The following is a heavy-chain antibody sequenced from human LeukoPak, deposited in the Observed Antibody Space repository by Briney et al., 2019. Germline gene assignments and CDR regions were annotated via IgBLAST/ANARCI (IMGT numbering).Heavy chain of an antibody. CDR2: IYYSGST. D-gene: IGHD6-6*01. CDR1: GGSISSYY. J-gene: IGHJ5*02. CDR3: ARRARPDNWFDP. V-gene: IGHV4-59*08. Sequence: SETLSLTCTVSGGSISSYYWSWIRQPPGKGLEWIGYIYYSGSTNYNPSLKSRVTISVDTSKNQFSLKLSSVTAADTAVYYCARRARPDNWFDPWDQGTLVTVSS.